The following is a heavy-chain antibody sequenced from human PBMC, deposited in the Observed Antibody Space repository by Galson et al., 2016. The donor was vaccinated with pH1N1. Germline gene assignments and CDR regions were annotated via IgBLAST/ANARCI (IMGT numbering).Heavy chain of an antibody. J-gene: IGHJ6*02. CDR3: ARGDFVVGEGCYNGLDV. D-gene: IGHD2-15*01. CDR2: IYHSYHSGST. Sequence: SETLSLTCTVSGDSISSFYWNWIRQPPGRGLEWIGYIYHSYHSGSTKYNPYLKSRVTMSVDTSKSHFSLNLSSVTAADTAVYYCARGDFVVGEGCYNGLDVWGQGTTVSVSS. V-gene: IGHV4-59*01. CDR1: GDSISSFY.